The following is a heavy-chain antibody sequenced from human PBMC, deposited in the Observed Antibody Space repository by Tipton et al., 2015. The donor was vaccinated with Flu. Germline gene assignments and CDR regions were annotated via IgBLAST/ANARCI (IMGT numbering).Heavy chain of an antibody. CDR3: ARVSKNWFDP. V-gene: IGHV3-23*01. J-gene: IGHJ5*02. Sequence: SLRLSCTASGFTFSRYAMSWVRQAPGKGLEWVSAIGGGGATTYFADSVKGRFTISRDNIRNTLYLQMNSLRDEDTAVYYCARVSKNWFDPWGQGTLVTVSS. CDR1: GFTFSRYA. CDR2: IGGGGATT.